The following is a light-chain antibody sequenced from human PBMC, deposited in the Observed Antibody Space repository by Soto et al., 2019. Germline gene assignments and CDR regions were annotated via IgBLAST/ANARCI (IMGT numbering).Light chain of an antibody. Sequence: PGEIATLSCWSSQSVSNFLAWYRQKPGQAPRLLIYDASNRATGIPARLSGSASGPDFTLTISRLQAEDFAVYYCQHRTYWPTFGGGTKVDIK. V-gene: IGKV3-11*01. CDR2: DAS. CDR1: QSVSNF. J-gene: IGKJ4*01. CDR3: QHRTYWPT.